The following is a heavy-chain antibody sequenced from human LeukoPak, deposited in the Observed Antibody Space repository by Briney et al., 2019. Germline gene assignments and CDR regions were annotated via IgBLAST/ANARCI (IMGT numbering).Heavy chain of an antibody. CDR1: GGSISSGGYY. CDR2: IYHSGST. CDR3: ASGYYDFWSGYYYWFDP. J-gene: IGHJ5*02. D-gene: IGHD3-3*01. Sequence: SETLSLTCTVSGGSISSGGYYWSWIRQPPGKGLEWIGYIYHSGSTYYNPSLKSRVTISVDRSKNQFSLKLSSVTAADTAVYYCASGYYDFWSGYYYWFDPWGQGTLVTV. V-gene: IGHV4-30-2*02.